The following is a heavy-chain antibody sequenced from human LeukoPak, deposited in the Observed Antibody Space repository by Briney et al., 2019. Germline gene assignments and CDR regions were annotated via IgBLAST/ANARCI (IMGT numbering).Heavy chain of an antibody. D-gene: IGHD2-15*01. V-gene: IGHV4-4*02. CDR2: IYHSGST. CDR3: ARGTVAASLGY. Sequence: PSGTLSLTCAVSGGSISSSNWWSWVRQPPGKGLEWIGEIYHSGSTNYNPSLKSRVTISVDTSKNQFSLKLSSVTAADTAVYYCARGTVAASLGYWGQGTLVTVSS. CDR1: GGSISSSNW. J-gene: IGHJ4*02.